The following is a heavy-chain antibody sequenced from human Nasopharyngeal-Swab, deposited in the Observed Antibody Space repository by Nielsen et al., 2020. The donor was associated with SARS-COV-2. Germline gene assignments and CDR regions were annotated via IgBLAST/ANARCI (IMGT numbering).Heavy chain of an antibody. Sequence: GESLKISCAASGFTFSSYAMSWVRQAPGKGLEWVSAISGSGGSTYYADSVKGRFTISRDNSTNTLYLQMNSLRAEDTAVYYCAKVPLYYYDSSGPRDYWGQGTLVTVSS. V-gene: IGHV3-23*01. CDR3: AKVPLYYYDSSGPRDY. CDR1: GFTFSSYA. D-gene: IGHD3-22*01. CDR2: ISGSGGST. J-gene: IGHJ4*02.